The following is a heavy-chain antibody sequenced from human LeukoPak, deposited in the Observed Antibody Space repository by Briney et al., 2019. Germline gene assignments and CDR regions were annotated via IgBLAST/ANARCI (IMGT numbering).Heavy chain of an antibody. Sequence: PSETLSLTCTISAGSFSNYYWSWIRQPAGEGLEWIGRIYTSGSATYNPSFKSRVSMSVDTSKHQFSLKLSSVTAADTAVYYCARVVPAASNWFDPWGQGILVTVSS. D-gene: IGHD2-2*01. CDR2: IYTSGSA. CDR1: AGSFSNYY. V-gene: IGHV4-4*07. J-gene: IGHJ5*02. CDR3: ARVVPAASNWFDP.